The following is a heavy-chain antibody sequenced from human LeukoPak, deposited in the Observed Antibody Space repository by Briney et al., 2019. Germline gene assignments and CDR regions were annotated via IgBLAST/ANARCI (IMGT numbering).Heavy chain of an antibody. CDR1: GFIFSSYS. CDR3: ARGGEPVGFDY. D-gene: IGHD1-26*01. CDR2: ISSSSSYI. Sequence: GGSLRLSCAASGFIFSSYSMNWVRQAPGKGLEWVSSISSSSSYIYYADSVKGRFTISRDNAKNSLSLQMNSLRAEDTAVYYRARGGEPVGFDYWGQGTLVTVSS. J-gene: IGHJ4*02. V-gene: IGHV3-21*01.